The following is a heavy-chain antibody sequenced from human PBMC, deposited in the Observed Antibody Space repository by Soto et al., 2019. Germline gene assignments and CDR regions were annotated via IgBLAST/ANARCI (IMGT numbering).Heavy chain of an antibody. CDR3: SRQVIAAAGKGYYYYYMDV. Sequence: QVQLVQSGAEVKKPGASVKVSCKASGYTFTSYGISWVRQSPGQGLEWMGWISAYNGNTNYAQKLQGRVTMTTDTSTSTAYMELRSRRSDETAVYYCSRQVIAAAGKGYYYYYMDVWGKGTTVTVSS. V-gene: IGHV1-18*01. CDR1: GYTFTSYG. CDR2: ISAYNGNT. D-gene: IGHD6-13*01. J-gene: IGHJ6*03.